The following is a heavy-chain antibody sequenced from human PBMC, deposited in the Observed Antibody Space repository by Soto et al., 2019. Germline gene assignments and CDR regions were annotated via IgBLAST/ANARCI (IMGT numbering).Heavy chain of an antibody. CDR1: GGAISSYY. CDR2: IYYSGST. Sequence: SETLSLTCAVAGGAISSYYWSWIRQPPGKGLEWIGYIYYSGSTNYNPSLKSRVTISVDTSKNQFSLKLSSVTAADTAVYYCARAYDFWSGYYFDYWGQGTLVTVSS. CDR3: ARAYDFWSGYYFDY. J-gene: IGHJ4*02. D-gene: IGHD3-3*01. V-gene: IGHV4-59*01.